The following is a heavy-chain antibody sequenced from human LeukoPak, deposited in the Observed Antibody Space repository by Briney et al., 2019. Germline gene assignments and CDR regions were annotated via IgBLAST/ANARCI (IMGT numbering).Heavy chain of an antibody. CDR2: VIGSGSDT. Sequence: PGGSLRLSCAASGFTFSTYAMTWVRRAPGSGLEWVSGVIGSGSDTYYADSVRGRFTISRDNSKNTLYLQMNSLRAEDTAVYYCAGRYSSSWPDLYYYYGMDVWGQGTTVTVSS. CDR1: GFTFSTYA. J-gene: IGHJ6*02. D-gene: IGHD6-13*01. V-gene: IGHV3-23*01. CDR3: AGRYSSSWPDLYYYYGMDV.